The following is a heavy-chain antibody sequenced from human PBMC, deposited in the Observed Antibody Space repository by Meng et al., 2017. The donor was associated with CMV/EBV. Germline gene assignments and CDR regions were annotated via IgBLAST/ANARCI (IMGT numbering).Heavy chain of an antibody. J-gene: IGHJ4*02. V-gene: IGHV3-48*04. Sequence: GESLKISCAVSGFTLSTYTMNWLRQAPGKGLEWVSYISSSGSTIYYADSVKGRFTISRDNAKNSLYLQMNSLRAEDTAVYYCARGRVRGSYFDYWGQGTLVTVSS. D-gene: IGHD1-26*01. CDR2: ISSSGSTI. CDR1: GFTLSTYT. CDR3: ARGRVRGSYFDY.